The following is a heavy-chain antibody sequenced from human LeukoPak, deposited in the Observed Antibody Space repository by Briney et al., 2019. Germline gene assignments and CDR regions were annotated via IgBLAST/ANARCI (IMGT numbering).Heavy chain of an antibody. V-gene: IGHV4-59*08. Sequence: PSETLSLTCTVSGGSIISYYWTWIRQPPGKGLEWIGYIYYSGSTNYNPSLKSRVTISVDTSKNQFSLKLSSVTAADTAVYYCARLGSGRGWFDPWGQGTLVTVSS. CDR1: GGSIISYY. CDR2: IYYSGST. D-gene: IGHD3-10*01. J-gene: IGHJ5*02. CDR3: ARLGSGRGWFDP.